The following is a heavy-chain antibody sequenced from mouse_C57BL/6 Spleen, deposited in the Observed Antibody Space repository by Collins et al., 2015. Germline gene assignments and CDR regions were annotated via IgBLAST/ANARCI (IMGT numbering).Heavy chain of an antibody. V-gene: IGHV3-2*02. D-gene: IGHD1-1*01. J-gene: IGHJ4*01. CDR1: GYSITSDYA. CDR3: ARVRYYGSPHAMDY. Sequence: DVQLQESGPGLVKPSQSLSLTCTVTGYSITSDYAWNWIRQFPGNKLEWMGYISYSGSTSYNPSLKSRISITRDTSKNQFFLQLNSVTTEDTATYYCARVRYYGSPHAMDYWGQGTSVTVSS. CDR2: ISYSGST.